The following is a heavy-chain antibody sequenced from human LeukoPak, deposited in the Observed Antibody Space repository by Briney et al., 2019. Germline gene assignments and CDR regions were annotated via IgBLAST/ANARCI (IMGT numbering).Heavy chain of an antibody. J-gene: IGHJ6*02. CDR3: ARDGAIVAINYYYGMDV. D-gene: IGHD5-12*01. V-gene: IGHV1-18*01. CDR2: ISAYNGNT. CDR1: GYTFTSYG. Sequence: ASVKVSCKASGYTFTSYGISWVRQAPGQGLEWMGWISAYNGNTNYAQKLQGRVTMTTDTSTSTAYMELRSLRSDDTAVYYCARDGAIVAINYYYGMDVWGQGTTVTVSS.